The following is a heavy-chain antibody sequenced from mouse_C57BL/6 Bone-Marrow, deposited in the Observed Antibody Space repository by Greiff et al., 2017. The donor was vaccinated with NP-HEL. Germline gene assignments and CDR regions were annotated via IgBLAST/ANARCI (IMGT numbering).Heavy chain of an antibody. CDR3: ARSPITTVVAPYAMDY. Sequence: QVQLQQSGPELVKPGASVKISCKASGYAFSSSWMNWVKQRPGKGLEWIGRIYPGDGDTNYNGKFKGKATLTADKSSRTAYMQLSSLTSEDSAVYFCARSPITTVVAPYAMDYWGQGTSVTVSS. V-gene: IGHV1-82*01. J-gene: IGHJ4*01. D-gene: IGHD1-1*01. CDR1: GYAFSSSW. CDR2: IYPGDGDT.